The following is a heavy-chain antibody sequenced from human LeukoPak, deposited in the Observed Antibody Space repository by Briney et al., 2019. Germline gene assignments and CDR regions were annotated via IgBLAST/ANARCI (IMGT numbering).Heavy chain of an antibody. Sequence: GGSLRLSCAASGFTFSSYWMSWVRQAPGKGLEWVANIKQDGSEKYYVDSVKGRFTISRDNAKNSLYLQMNSLRAEDTAVYYCANADCSSTSCPIDYWGQGTLVTVSS. CDR1: GFTFSSYW. D-gene: IGHD2-2*01. CDR3: ANADCSSTSCPIDY. J-gene: IGHJ4*02. CDR2: IKQDGSEK. V-gene: IGHV3-7*01.